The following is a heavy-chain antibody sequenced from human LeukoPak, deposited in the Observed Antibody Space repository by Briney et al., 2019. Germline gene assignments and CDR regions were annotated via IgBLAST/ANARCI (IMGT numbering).Heavy chain of an antibody. CDR2: IYTSGST. D-gene: IGHD3-10*01. CDR3: AREEVVTMVRGVRNWFDP. CDR1: GGSISSYY. V-gene: IGHV4-4*07. Sequence: PSETLSLTCTVSGGSISSYYWSWIRQPAGKGLEWIGRIYTSGSTNYNPSLKSRVTMSVDTSKNQFSLKLSSVTAADTAVYYCAREEVVTMVRGVRNWFDPWGQGTLVTVSS. J-gene: IGHJ5*02.